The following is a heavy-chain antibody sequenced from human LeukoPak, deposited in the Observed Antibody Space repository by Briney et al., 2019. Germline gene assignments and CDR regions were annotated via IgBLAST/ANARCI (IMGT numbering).Heavy chain of an antibody. Sequence: PSETLSLTCTGSGGSISSYYWSWLRQPAGKGLEWIGRIYTSGSTNYNPSLKSRVTMSVDTSKNQFSLKLSSVTAADTAVYYCARDGGSGSYSLKWFDPWGQGTLVTVSS. CDR2: IYTSGST. CDR1: GGSISSYY. J-gene: IGHJ5*02. D-gene: IGHD1-26*01. CDR3: ARDGGSGSYSLKWFDP. V-gene: IGHV4-4*07.